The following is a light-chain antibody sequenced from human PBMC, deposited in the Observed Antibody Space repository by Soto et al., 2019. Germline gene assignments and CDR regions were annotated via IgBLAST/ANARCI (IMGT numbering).Light chain of an antibody. CDR3: QQRFSWPPWT. CDR2: DTS. J-gene: IGKJ1*01. V-gene: IGKV3-11*01. CDR1: EDVDIY. Sequence: EVVLTQSPATLSLSPGGRATLSCRASEDVDIYLAWYQQRPGQAPRLLIYDTSKRATGIPDRFTGTGSGTDFTLTISSLGPEDFAVYYCQQRFSWPPWTFGQGTKVEIK.